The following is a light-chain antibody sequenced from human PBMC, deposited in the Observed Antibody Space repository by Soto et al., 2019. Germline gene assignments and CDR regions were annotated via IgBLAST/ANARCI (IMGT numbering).Light chain of an antibody. Sequence: QSALTQPASLSGTTGHPITISCTGTSSDPGAYDYVSWFQQHPGKAPKLMISEVNNRTSGLPNRFSCFKSGNTACLTISGLQVDDEAEYFCFSLTTTSTHVFGTGTKVTGL. V-gene: IGLV2-14*01. CDR2: EVN. J-gene: IGLJ1*01. CDR1: SSDPGAYDY. CDR3: FSLTTTSTHV.